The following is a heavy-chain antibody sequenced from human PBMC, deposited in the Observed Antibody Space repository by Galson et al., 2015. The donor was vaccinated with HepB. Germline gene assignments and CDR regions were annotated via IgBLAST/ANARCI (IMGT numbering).Heavy chain of an antibody. V-gene: IGHV4-59*01. Sequence: SETLSLTCTVSGGSISSYYWSWIRQPPGKGLEWIGYIYYSGSTNYNPSLKSQVTISVDTSKNQFSLKLSSVTAADTTVYYWARDSPSSDSSSWYSRDDAFDIWGQGTMVTVSS. J-gene: IGHJ3*02. CDR2: IYYSGST. D-gene: IGHD6-13*01. CDR3: ARDSPSSDSSSWYSRDDAFDI. CDR1: GGSISSYY.